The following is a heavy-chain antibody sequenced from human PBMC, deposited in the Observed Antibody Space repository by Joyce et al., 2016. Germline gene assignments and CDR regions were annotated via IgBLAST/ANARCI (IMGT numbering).Heavy chain of an antibody. CDR2: ISYDGSNK. D-gene: IGHD2-2*01. CDR1: GFTFSNYG. V-gene: IGHV3-30*18. Sequence: QVQLVESGGGVVQPGMSMRLSCAASGFTFSNYGMHWVRQAPGKGLEWVAVISYDGSNKHYRDSVKGRFTISRDNSKNTLYLQMNDLRAEDTAVYYCAKFFMSATPSPNDAFDIWGQGTMVTVSS. J-gene: IGHJ3*02. CDR3: AKFFMSATPSPNDAFDI.